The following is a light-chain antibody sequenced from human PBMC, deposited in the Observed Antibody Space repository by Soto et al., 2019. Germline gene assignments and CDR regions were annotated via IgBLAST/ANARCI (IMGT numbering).Light chain of an antibody. V-gene: IGKV3-15*01. J-gene: IGKJ1*01. CDR3: QQYNNWPRT. CDR1: QSVSSN. CDR2: GAS. Sequence: EIVLTQSPGTVSLSPGERATLSCRASQSVSSNYLAWYQQKPGQAPRLLMYGASTRATDIPARFSGSGSGTEFTLTISSLQSEDFAVYYCQQYNNWPRTFGQGTKVDIK.